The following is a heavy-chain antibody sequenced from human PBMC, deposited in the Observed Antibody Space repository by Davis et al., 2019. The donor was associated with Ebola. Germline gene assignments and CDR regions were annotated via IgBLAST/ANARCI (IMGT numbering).Heavy chain of an antibody. D-gene: IGHD3-3*01. CDR3: VAVTRSSYDDFDH. Sequence: AASVKVSCKASGYTFTSSGISWVRQAPGQGLEWMGWIYPNSGGTNYAQSFQGRVTMTRDSSLSTAYMELNSLRSDDTAVYYCVAVTRSSYDDFDHWGQGTLITVSS. CDR2: IYPNSGGT. J-gene: IGHJ4*02. CDR1: GYTFTSSG. V-gene: IGHV1-2*02.